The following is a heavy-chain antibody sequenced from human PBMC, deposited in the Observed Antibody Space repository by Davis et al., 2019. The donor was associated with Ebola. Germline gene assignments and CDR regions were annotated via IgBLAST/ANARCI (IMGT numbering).Heavy chain of an antibody. CDR2: IKQDGSEK. CDR3: TRHVSGDFWYFDL. CDR1: GFTFSSYW. V-gene: IGHV3-7*03. D-gene: IGHD4-17*01. Sequence: GESLKISCATSGFTFSSYWMSWVRQAPGKGLEWMANIKQDGSEKYYVDSVKGRFTISRDNSKNTVYLQMNSLRAEDTAVYYCTRHVSGDFWYFDLWGRGTLVTVSS. J-gene: IGHJ2*01.